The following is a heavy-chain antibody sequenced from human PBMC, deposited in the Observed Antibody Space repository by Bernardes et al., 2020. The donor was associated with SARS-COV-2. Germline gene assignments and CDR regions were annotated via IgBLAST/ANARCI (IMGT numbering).Heavy chain of an antibody. V-gene: IGHV3-7*04. CDR3: ARAYTWIQLWYFDY. Sequence: GSLRLSCAASGFTFSSYWMSWVRQAPGKGLEWVANIKQDGSEKYYVDSVKGRFTISRDNAKNSLYLQMNSLRAEDTAVYYCARAYTWIQLWYFDYWGQGTLVTVSS. D-gene: IGHD5-18*01. CDR1: GFTFSSYW. CDR2: IKQDGSEK. J-gene: IGHJ4*02.